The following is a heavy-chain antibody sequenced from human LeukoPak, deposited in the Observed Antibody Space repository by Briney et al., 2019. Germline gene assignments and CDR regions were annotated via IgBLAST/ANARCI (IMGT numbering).Heavy chain of an antibody. J-gene: IGHJ4*02. CDR2: VYTSGST. Sequence: PSGTLSLTCTVSGGSISSSYWSWIRQPAGKGLEWIGRVYTSGSTNYNYNPSLKSRLTMSVDTSKNQFSLKLSSVTAADTAVYYCARDPNSALWGQGTLVTVSS. D-gene: IGHD2-21*01. CDR1: GGSISSSY. CDR3: ARDPNSAL. V-gene: IGHV4-4*07.